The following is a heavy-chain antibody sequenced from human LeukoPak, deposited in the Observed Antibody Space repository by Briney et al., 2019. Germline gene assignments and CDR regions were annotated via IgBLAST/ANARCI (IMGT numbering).Heavy chain of an antibody. Sequence: SETLSLTCTVSGGSISSYYWSWIRQPAGKGLEWIGRIYTSGSTNYNPSLKSRVTMSVDTSKNQFSLKLSSVTAADTAVYYCARGGSCGDDCFFYSWGQGTLVTVSS. CDR1: GGSISSYY. D-gene: IGHD2-21*02. CDR2: IYTSGST. J-gene: IGHJ4*02. CDR3: ARGGSCGDDCFFYS. V-gene: IGHV4-4*07.